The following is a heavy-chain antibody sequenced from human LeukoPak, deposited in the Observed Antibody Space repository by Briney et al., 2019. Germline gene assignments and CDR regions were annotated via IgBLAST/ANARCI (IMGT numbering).Heavy chain of an antibody. CDR3: ARDSRPGNKVRASSSTDAFDI. J-gene: IGHJ3*02. D-gene: IGHD2-2*01. CDR2: IYHSGST. Sequence: SETLSLTCTVSGGSISSGGYYWSWIRQPPGKGLEWIGYIYHSGSTYYNPSLKSRVTISVDRSKNQFSLKLSSVTAADTAVYYCARDSRPGNKVRASSSTDAFDIWGQGTMVTVSS. CDR1: GGSISSGGYY. V-gene: IGHV4-30-2*01.